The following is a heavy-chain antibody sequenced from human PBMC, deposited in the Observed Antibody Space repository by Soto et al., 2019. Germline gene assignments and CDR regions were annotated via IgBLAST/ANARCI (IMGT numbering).Heavy chain of an antibody. D-gene: IGHD3-22*01. J-gene: IGHJ4*02. CDR3: ARGSPPPIYYDSSGYYDYFDY. Sequence: GASVKVSCKASGYTFTGYYMHWVRQAPGQGLEWMGWINPNSGGTNYAQKFQGWVTMTRDTSISTAYMELSRLRSDDTAVYYCARGSPPPIYYDSSGYYDYFDYWGQGTLVTVSS. V-gene: IGHV1-2*04. CDR2: INPNSGGT. CDR1: GYTFTGYY.